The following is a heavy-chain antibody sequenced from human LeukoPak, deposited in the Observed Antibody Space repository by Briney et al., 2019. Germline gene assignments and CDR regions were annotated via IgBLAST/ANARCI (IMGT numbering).Heavy chain of an antibody. CDR3: AYGVGTPYHYYGMDV. V-gene: IGHV1-69*13. Sequence: SVKVSCKASGGTFSSYAISWVRQAPGQGLEWMGGIIPIFGTANYAQKFQGRVTITADESTSTAYMELSSLRSEDTAVYYCAYGVGTPYHYYGMDVWGKGTTVTVSS. J-gene: IGHJ6*04. CDR2: IIPIFGTA. CDR1: GGTFSSYA. D-gene: IGHD1-1*01.